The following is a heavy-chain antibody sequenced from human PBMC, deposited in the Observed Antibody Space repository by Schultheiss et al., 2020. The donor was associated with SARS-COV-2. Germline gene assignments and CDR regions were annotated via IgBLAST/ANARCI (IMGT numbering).Heavy chain of an antibody. D-gene: IGHD6-19*01. V-gene: IGHV1-2*02. CDR2: INPNSGGT. Sequence: ASVKVSCKASGYTFTSYDINWVRQAPGQGLEWMGWINPNSGGTNYAQKFQGRVTMTRDTSISTAYMELSRLRSDDTAVYYCAKERSSGWLGRIDYWGQGTLVTVSS. CDR3: AKERSSGWLGRIDY. CDR1: GYTFTSYD. J-gene: IGHJ4*02.